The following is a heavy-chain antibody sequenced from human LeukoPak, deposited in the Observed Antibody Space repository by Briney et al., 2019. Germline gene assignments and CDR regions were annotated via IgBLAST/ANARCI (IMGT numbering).Heavy chain of an antibody. V-gene: IGHV1-46*01. Sequence: ASVKVSCKASGYTFTSYYMHWVRQAPGQGLEWMGIINPSGGSTSYAQKFQGRVTKTRNTSTSTVYMELSSLRSEDTAVYYCARVGYSGYGSSYYFDYWGQGTLVTVSS. J-gene: IGHJ4*02. CDR2: INPSGGST. CDR3: ARVGYSGYGSSYYFDY. CDR1: GYTFTSYY. D-gene: IGHD5-12*01.